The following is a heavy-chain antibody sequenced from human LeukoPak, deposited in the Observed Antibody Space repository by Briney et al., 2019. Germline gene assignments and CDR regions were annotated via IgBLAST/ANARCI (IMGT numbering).Heavy chain of an antibody. J-gene: IGHJ6*02. CDR3: ARHPEDIVVVPAAPPPYYGMDV. CDR2: INHSEST. Sequence: SETLSLTCAVYGGSFSGYYWSWIRQPPGKGLEWIGEINHSESTNYNPSLKSRVTISVDTSKNQFSLKLSSVTAADTAVYYCARHPEDIVVVPAAPPPYYGMDVWGQGTTVTVSS. V-gene: IGHV4-34*01. CDR1: GGSFSGYY. D-gene: IGHD2-2*01.